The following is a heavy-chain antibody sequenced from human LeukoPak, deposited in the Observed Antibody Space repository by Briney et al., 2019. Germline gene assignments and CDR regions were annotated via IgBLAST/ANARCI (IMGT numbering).Heavy chain of an antibody. J-gene: IGHJ2*01. CDR2: IYYSGSA. Sequence: SETLSLTCTVSAGSISSSSYYWGWLRQPPGKGLEWIGSIYYSGSAYYNPSLKSRVTISVDTSKNQFSLKLSSVAAADTAVYYCASHDSRSYSSYWYFDLWGRGTLVTVSS. CDR1: AGSISSSSYY. V-gene: IGHV4-39*01. CDR3: ASHDSRSYSSYWYFDL. D-gene: IGHD3-22*01.